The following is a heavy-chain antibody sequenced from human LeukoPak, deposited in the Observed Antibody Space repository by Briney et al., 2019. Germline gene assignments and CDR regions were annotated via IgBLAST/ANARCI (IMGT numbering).Heavy chain of an antibody. Sequence: SETLSLTCAVYGGSFSGYYWSWIRQPPGKGLEWIWEINHSGSTNYNPSLKGRVTISVDTSKNQFSLKLSSVTAADTAVYYCARLPRYNWNYSDYWGQGTLVTVSS. D-gene: IGHD1-7*01. V-gene: IGHV4-34*01. CDR3: ARLPRYNWNYSDY. CDR1: GGSFSGYY. CDR2: INHSGST. J-gene: IGHJ4*02.